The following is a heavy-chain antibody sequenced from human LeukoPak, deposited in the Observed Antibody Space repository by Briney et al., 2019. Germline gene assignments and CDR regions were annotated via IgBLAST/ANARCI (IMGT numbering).Heavy chain of an antibody. J-gene: IGHJ3*02. CDR2: INAGNGNT. CDR3: ARGTPMAGLFPIDI. Sequence: ASVKVSCKASGYTFTSYAMHWVRQAPGQRLEWMGWINAGNGNTKYSQKFQGRVTITRDTSASTAYMELSSLRSEDTAVYYCARGTPMAGLFPIDIWGQGAMVTVSS. V-gene: IGHV1-3*01. CDR1: GYTFTSYA. D-gene: IGHD6-19*01.